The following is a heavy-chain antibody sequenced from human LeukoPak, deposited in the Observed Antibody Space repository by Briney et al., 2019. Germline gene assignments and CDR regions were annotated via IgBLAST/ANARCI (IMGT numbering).Heavy chain of an antibody. V-gene: IGHV1-2*02. Sequence: ASVKVSCKASGYTFIGYYMHRVRQAPGQGLEWMGWINPNSGGTNYAQKFQGRVTMTRDTSISTAYMELSRLRSDDTAVYYCARGSRLGGVVPAANFDYWGQGTLVTVSS. CDR1: GYTFIGYY. D-gene: IGHD2-2*01. CDR3: ARGSRLGGVVPAANFDY. J-gene: IGHJ4*02. CDR2: INPNSGGT.